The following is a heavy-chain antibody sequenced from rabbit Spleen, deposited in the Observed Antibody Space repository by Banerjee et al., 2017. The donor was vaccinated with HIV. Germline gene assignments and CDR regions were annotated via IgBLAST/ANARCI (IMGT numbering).Heavy chain of an antibody. V-gene: IGHV1S45*01. D-gene: IGHD1-1*01. CDR2: VNTATGKP. Sequence: QEELEESGGGLVKPEGSLTLTCKASGFSFSDRDVMCWVRQAPGKGLEWIACVNTATGKPVYATWAKGRFTISTTSSTTVTLQMTSLTAADTATYFCARDLTSVIGWNFNLWGPGTLVTVS. J-gene: IGHJ4*01. CDR1: GFSFSDRDV. CDR3: ARDLTSVIGWNFNL.